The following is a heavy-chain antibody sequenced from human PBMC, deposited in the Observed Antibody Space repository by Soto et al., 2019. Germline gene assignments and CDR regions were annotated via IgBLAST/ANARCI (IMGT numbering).Heavy chain of an antibody. CDR1: GGTFSGYT. D-gene: IGHD2-2*01. Sequence: SVKVSCKASGGTFSGYTISWVRQAPGQGLEWMGRIIPILGIANYAQKFQGRVTITADKSTSTAYMELSSLRSEDTAVYYCARGTSSSNYYYYMDVWGKGTTVTVSS. V-gene: IGHV1-69*02. J-gene: IGHJ6*03. CDR2: IIPILGIA. CDR3: ARGTSSSNYYYYMDV.